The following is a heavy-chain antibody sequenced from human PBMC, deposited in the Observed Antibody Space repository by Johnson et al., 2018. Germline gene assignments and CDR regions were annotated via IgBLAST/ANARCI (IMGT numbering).Heavy chain of an antibody. CDR2: ISYDGSNK. Sequence: QVQLVESGGGVVQPGRSLRLSCAASGFTFSDYGMHWVRQAPGKGLEWVAVISYDGSNKYYAESVKGRFTISRDNSKNTLYVQMNSLRAEDTAVYYCARWGGGTGYEAFDIWGQGTMVTVSS. J-gene: IGHJ3*02. V-gene: IGHV3-30*03. D-gene: IGHD3-9*01. CDR3: ARWGGGTGYEAFDI. CDR1: GFTFSDYG.